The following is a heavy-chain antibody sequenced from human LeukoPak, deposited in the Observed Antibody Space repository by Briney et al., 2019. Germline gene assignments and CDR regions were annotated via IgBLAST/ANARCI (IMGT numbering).Heavy chain of an antibody. CDR1: RFTFSRYW. D-gene: IGHD3-16*01. CDR2: IKEDGSEK. V-gene: IGHV3-7*01. J-gene: IGHJ4*02. CDR3: AKDYGGGYFDY. Sequence: GGSLRLSCVVSRFTFSRYWMAWVRQAPGKGPEWVAQIKEDGSEKYYMDFVGGRFTISRDNAKNSLYLQMNSLRVGDTAVYYCAKDYGGGYFDYWGQGTLVTVSS.